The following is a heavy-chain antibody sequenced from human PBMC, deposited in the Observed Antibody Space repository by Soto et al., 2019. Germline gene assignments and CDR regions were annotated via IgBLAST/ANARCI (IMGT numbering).Heavy chain of an antibody. CDR3: NRGSEYDFWSGYL. V-gene: IGHV1-69*06. CDR2: IVPMFGTS. D-gene: IGHD3-3*01. J-gene: IGHJ4*02. Sequence: QERLVQSGAEVRKPGSSVKVSCKVTGGTSTRYAINWVRQAPGQGLEWMGGIVPMFGTSKYAQKFQGRVTITADTSTNMAYMELRSLRSEDTAVYYCNRGSEYDFWSGYLWGQGTLVSFSS. CDR1: GGTSTRYA.